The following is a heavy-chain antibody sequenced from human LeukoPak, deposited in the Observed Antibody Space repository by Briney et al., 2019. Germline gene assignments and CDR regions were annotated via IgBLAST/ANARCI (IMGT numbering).Heavy chain of an antibody. D-gene: IGHD3-10*01. CDR2: IYHSGST. J-gene: IGHJ5*02. CDR3: ARALPPYYGSGSSYNWFDP. V-gene: IGHV4-30-2*01. Sequence: SQTLSLTCTVSGGSISSGGYSWSWIRQPPGKGLEWIGYIYHSGSTYYNPSLKSRVTISVDRSKNQFSLKLSSVIAADTAVYYCARALPPYYGSGSSYNWFDPWGQGTLVTVSS. CDR1: GGSISSGGYS.